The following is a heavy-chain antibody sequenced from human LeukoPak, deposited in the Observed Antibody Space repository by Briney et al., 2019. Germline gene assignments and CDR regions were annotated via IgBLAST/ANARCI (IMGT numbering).Heavy chain of an antibody. CDR3: AREGIVVAKDAFDI. CDR1: GGSISSYY. J-gene: IGHJ3*02. CDR2: IYTSGST. Sequence: PSETLSLTCTVSGGSISSYYWSWIRQPAGKGLEWIGRIYTSGSTNYNPSLKSRVTMSVDTSKNQFSLKLSSVTAADTAVYYCAREGIVVAKDAFDIWGQGTMVTVSS. V-gene: IGHV4-4*07. D-gene: IGHD1-26*01.